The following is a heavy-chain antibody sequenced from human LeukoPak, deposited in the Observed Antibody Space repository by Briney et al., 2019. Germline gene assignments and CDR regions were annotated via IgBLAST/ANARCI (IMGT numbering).Heavy chain of an antibody. CDR2: IWYDGSIK. V-gene: IGHV3-33*01. CDR3: ARARTTRGFDY. Sequence: GGSLRLSCAASGFTFNSYGIHWVRQAPGKGLEGVAFIWYDGSIKYYADSVKGRFTISRDNSKNTLYLQMNSLRAEDTAVYYCARARTTRGFDYWGQGTLVTVSS. D-gene: IGHD4-17*01. J-gene: IGHJ4*02. CDR1: GFTFNSYG.